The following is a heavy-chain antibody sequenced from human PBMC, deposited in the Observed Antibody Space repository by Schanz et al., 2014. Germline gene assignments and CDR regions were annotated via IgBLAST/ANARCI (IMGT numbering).Heavy chain of an antibody. J-gene: IGHJ3*02. CDR3: TRGGYSYALSAFDI. V-gene: IGHV1-18*01. CDR1: GYTFTSYG. Sequence: QVQLVQSGAEVKKPGASVKVSCKASGYTFTSYGISWVRQAPGQGLEWMGWISPYNGNTNYAQKLQDRVTMTADTSTSTAYMELRSLRSDDTALYYCTRGGYSYALSAFDIWGQGTMVNVSS. CDR2: ISPYNGNT. D-gene: IGHD5-18*01.